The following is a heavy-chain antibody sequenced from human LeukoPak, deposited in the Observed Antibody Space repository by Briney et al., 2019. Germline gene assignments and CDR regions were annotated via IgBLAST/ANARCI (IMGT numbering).Heavy chain of an antibody. Sequence: GGSLRLSCAASGFTFSSYWMHWVRQAPGKGLVRVSHINSDGSSTSYADSVKGRFTISRDNAKNTLYLQMNSLRAEDTAVYYCATEMAAMVYWGQGTLVTVSS. J-gene: IGHJ4*02. CDR2: INSDGSST. CDR3: ATEMAAMVY. D-gene: IGHD5-24*01. V-gene: IGHV3-74*01. CDR1: GFTFSSYW.